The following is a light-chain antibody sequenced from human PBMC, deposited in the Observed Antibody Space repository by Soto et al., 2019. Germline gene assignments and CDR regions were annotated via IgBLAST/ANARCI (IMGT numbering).Light chain of an antibody. V-gene: IGKV3-11*01. J-gene: IGKJ4*01. Sequence: EIVLTQSPATLSLSPGERATLSCRASQSVSSYLAWHQQKPGQAPRLLIYDASNRATGIPARFSGSGSGTDFTLTISSLEPEDFAVYYCQQRSNWRGLTFGGGTKVEIK. CDR2: DAS. CDR1: QSVSSY. CDR3: QQRSNWRGLT.